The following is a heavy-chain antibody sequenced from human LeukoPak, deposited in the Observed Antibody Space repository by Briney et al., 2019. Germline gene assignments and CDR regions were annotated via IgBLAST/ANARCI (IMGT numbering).Heavy chain of an antibody. J-gene: IGHJ4*02. D-gene: IGHD3-10*01. CDR2: ISDSGGT. CDR3: AKDPFRYYYGSGSYYNDDY. V-gene: IGHV3-23*01. CDR1: GFTFSSYA. Sequence: GGSLRLSCAASGFTFSSYAMSWVRQAPGKGLEWVSTISDSGGTYYADSVKGRFTISRDNSKNTLYLQMNSLRAEDTAVYYCAKDPFRYYYGSGSYYNDDYWGQGTLVTVSS.